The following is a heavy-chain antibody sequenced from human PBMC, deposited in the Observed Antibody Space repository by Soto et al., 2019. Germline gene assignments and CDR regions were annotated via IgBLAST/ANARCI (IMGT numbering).Heavy chain of an antibody. CDR3: ARPTSSIAVAGYYYYGMDV. CDR2: IIPIFGTA. J-gene: IGHJ6*02. V-gene: IGHV1-69*13. D-gene: IGHD6-19*01. CDR1: GGTFSSYA. Sequence: VASVKVSCKASGGTFSSYAISWVRQAPGQGLEWMGGIIPIFGTANYAQKFQGRVTITADESTSTAYMELSSLRSEDTAVYYCARPTSSIAVAGYYYYGMDVWGQGTTVTVSS.